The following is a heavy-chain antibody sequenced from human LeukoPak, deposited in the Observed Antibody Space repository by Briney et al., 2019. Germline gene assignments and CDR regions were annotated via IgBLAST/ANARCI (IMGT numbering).Heavy chain of an antibody. J-gene: IGHJ4*02. Sequence: ASVKVSCKASGGTFSNYAINWVRRAPGQGLEWMGGITPIFGTANYVQKFQGRVTITADKSTSTAYMELSRLRSEDTAIYYCARASSDDTAMATPFAYWGQGTLVTVSS. CDR2: ITPIFGTA. CDR1: GGTFSNYA. D-gene: IGHD5-18*01. V-gene: IGHV1-69*06. CDR3: ARASSDDTAMATPFAY.